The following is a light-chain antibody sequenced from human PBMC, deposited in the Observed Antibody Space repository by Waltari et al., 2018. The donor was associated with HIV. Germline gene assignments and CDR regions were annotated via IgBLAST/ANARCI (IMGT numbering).Light chain of an antibody. Sequence: QLVLTQSPSASASLGASVKLTCTLSSGHTSNAIPWHPQQPEKGPRFLLKINTDGSHDRGDGIPDRFSGSSSGAERYLTISSLQSEDEADYYCQAWGAGIRVFGGGTKLTVL. CDR3: QAWGAGIRV. CDR1: SGHTSNA. CDR2: INTDGSH. J-gene: IGLJ3*02. V-gene: IGLV4-69*01.